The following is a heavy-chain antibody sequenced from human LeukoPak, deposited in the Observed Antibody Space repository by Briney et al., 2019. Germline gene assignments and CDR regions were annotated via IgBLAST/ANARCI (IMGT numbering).Heavy chain of an antibody. CDR3: ASFGLGDGYNIKREGYFDY. CDR1: GYTFTNYG. D-gene: IGHD5-24*01. V-gene: IGHV1-18*01. J-gene: IGHJ4*02. CDR2: ISADNGNT. Sequence: GASVKVSCKASGYTFTNYGISWVRQAPGQGLEWMGWISADNGNTYYTQNFQGRVSMTTDTSTSTAYMELRSLRSDDTAVYYCASFGLGDGYNIKREGYFDYWGQGTLVTVSS.